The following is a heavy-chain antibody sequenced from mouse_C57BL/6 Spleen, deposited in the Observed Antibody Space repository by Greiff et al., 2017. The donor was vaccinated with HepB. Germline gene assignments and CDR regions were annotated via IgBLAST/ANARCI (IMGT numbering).Heavy chain of an antibody. CDR2: INPSNGGT. V-gene: IGHV1-53*01. Sequence: QVQLQQPGTELVKPGASVKLSCKASGYTFTSYWMHWVKQRPGQGLEWIGNINPSNGGTNYNEKFKSKATRTVDKSSSTAYMQLSSLTSGDSAVYYGARDYGSSYWYFDVWGTGTTGTVSS. J-gene: IGHJ1*03. D-gene: IGHD1-1*01. CDR3: ARDYGSSYWYFDV. CDR1: GYTFTSYW.